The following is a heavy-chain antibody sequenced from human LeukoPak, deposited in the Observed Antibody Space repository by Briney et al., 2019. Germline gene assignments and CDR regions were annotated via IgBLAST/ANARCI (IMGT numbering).Heavy chain of an antibody. CDR2: IGRSGGPL. Sequence: PGGSLRLSCVASGFTFSSYEMNWVRQAPGKGLDWVSYIGRSGGPLYYADSVKGRFTMSRDNARNSLYLQMNSLKAEDTALYYCAREAALAGHTSGWDYFDFWGQGTLVTVSS. V-gene: IGHV3-48*03. CDR3: AREAALAGHTSGWDYFDF. CDR1: GFTFSSYE. D-gene: IGHD6-19*01. J-gene: IGHJ4*02.